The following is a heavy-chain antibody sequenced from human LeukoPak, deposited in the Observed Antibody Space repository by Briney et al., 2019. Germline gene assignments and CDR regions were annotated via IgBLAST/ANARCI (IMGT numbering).Heavy chain of an antibody. CDR3: ARDQRRDYGDYFDN. V-gene: IGHV4-59*01. J-gene: IGHJ4*02. CDR2: THYSGST. CDR1: GDSISSYF. D-gene: IGHD3-16*01. Sequence: SETLSLTCTVSGDSISSYFWSWIRQSPGKGLEWLGYTHYSGSTSYNPSLTSRVTISLGTSKNQFYLKLSSVTASDTAFYYCARDQRRDYGDYFDNWGQGTQVTASS.